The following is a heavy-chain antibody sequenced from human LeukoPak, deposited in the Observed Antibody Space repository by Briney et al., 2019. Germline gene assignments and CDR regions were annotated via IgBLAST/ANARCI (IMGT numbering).Heavy chain of an antibody. Sequence: SETLSLTCAVSGGSISSGGYSWSWIRQPPGKGLEWIGYIYYSGSTYYNPSLKSRVTISVDTSKNQFSLKLSSVTAADTAVYYCARVVSSGPYNDYWGQGTLVTVSS. CDR2: IYYSGST. D-gene: IGHD3-22*01. V-gene: IGHV4-30-4*07. CDR3: ARVVSSGPYNDY. CDR1: GGSISSGGYS. J-gene: IGHJ4*02.